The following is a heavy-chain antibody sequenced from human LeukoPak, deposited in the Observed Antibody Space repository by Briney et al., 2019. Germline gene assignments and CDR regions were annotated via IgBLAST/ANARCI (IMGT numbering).Heavy chain of an antibody. CDR1: GGSISNYF. CDR2: IYYTGSA. D-gene: IGHD4-17*01. CDR3: VRSKSGTYGWSDP. V-gene: IGHV4-59*01. Sequence: PSETLSLTCTVSGGSISNYFWSWIRQPPGKGLEWIGYIYYTGSANYSPSLKSRVTISIDTSKTQFSLKVSSVTAADTAIYYCVRSKSGTYGWSDPWGQGTLVTVFS. J-gene: IGHJ5*02.